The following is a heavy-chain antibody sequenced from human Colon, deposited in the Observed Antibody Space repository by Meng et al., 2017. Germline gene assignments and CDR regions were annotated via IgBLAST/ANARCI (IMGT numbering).Heavy chain of an antibody. CDR3: ARGWLAN. Sequence: VELMESGGGVVQPGRSLRLSCTASGFTFRTFGFHWVRQAPGKGLEWVSYSHGNTVYYADSVKGRFTISRDNAKNSLYLQMNSLRAGDTAVYYCARGWLANWGQGTLVTVSS. CDR1: GFTFRTFG. CDR2: SHGNTV. J-gene: IGHJ4*02. D-gene: IGHD6-19*01. V-gene: IGHV3-48*04.